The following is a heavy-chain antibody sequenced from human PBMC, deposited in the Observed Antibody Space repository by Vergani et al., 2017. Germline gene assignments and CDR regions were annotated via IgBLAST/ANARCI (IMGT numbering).Heavy chain of an antibody. CDR3: ARDRSWYCSGGSCPDNWFDP. CDR1: GGSISSGGYY. CDR2: IYYSGST. Sequence: QVQLQESGPGLVKPSQTLSLTCTVSGGSISSGGYYWSWIRQHPGKGLEWIGYIYYSGSTYYNPSLKSRVTISVDTSKNQFSLQLSSVTAADTAVYYCARDRSWYCSGGSCPDNWFDPWGQGTLVTVSS. J-gene: IGHJ5*02. D-gene: IGHD2-15*01. V-gene: IGHV4-31*03.